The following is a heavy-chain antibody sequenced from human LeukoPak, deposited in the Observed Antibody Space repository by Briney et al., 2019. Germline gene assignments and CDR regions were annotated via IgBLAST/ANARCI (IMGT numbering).Heavy chain of an antibody. CDR2: IYYSGST. D-gene: IGHD5-24*01. CDR3: ARGRRGWLQLRISLFFDY. CDR1: GGSISSSSYY. Sequence: SETLSLTCTVSGGSISSSSYYWGWIRQPPGKGLEWIGSIYYSGSTYYNPSLKSRVTISVDTSKNQFSLKLSSVTAADTAVYYCARGRRGWLQLRISLFFDYWGQGTLVTVSS. V-gene: IGHV4-39*07. J-gene: IGHJ4*02.